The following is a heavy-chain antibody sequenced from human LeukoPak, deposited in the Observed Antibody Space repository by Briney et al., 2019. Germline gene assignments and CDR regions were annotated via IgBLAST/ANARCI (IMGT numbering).Heavy chain of an antibody. J-gene: IGHJ4*02. D-gene: IGHD3-10*01. Sequence: PETLSLTCTVSGDSVSNGNYYWSWLRQPPGKALEWIGYIYYTGKTYYNPSLEGRVTILVDTSRNHFSVKLSSVTAADTAVYYCARSQNYYGSGDYWSQGTLVTVSS. CDR1: GDSVSNGNYY. CDR3: ARSQNYYGSGDY. V-gene: IGHV4-61*03. CDR2: IYYTGKT.